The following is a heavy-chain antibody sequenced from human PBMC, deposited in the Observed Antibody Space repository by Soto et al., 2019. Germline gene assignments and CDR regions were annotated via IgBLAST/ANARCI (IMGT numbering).Heavy chain of an antibody. CDR3: ARVGLRFLEWLFNPGYGMDV. J-gene: IGHJ6*02. CDR1: GFTFSSYW. V-gene: IGHV3-7*01. CDR2: IKQDGSEE. D-gene: IGHD3-3*01. Sequence: GGSLRLSCAASGFTFSSYWMSWVRQAPGKGLEWVANIKQDGSEEYYVDSVKGRFTISRDNAKNSLYLQLNSLRAEDTAVYYCARVGLRFLEWLFNPGYGMDVWGLGTTVTVSS.